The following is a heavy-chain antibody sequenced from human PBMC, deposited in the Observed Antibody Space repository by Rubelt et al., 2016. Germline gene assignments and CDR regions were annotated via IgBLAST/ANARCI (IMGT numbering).Heavy chain of an antibody. CDR2: INDGNGNT. D-gene: IGHD2-8*01. CDR3: ARAQRIRLLMVYAPTFDY. Sequence: QVQLVQSGAEVKKPGASVKVSCKASGYTFTSYAMHWVRKAPGQRLEWMGWINDGNGNTKYSQKFQGRVPITLAPSASTAYMGLGSLRSEDTAVYYCARAQRIRLLMVYAPTFDYWGQGTLVTVSS. V-gene: IGHV1-3*01. CDR1: GYTFTSYA. J-gene: IGHJ4*02.